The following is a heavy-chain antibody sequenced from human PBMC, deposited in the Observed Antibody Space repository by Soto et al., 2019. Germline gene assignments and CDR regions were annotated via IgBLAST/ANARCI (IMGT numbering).Heavy chain of an antibody. CDR1: GFTFSSYG. Sequence: PGGSLRLSCAASGFTFSSYGMHWVRQAPGKGLEWVAVISYDGSNKYYADSVKGRFTISRDNSKNTLYLQMNSLRAEDTAVYYCAKDLYEDSSSDDYWGQGTLVTVSS. J-gene: IGHJ4*02. V-gene: IGHV3-30*18. CDR2: ISYDGSNK. CDR3: AKDLYEDSSSDDY. D-gene: IGHD6-6*01.